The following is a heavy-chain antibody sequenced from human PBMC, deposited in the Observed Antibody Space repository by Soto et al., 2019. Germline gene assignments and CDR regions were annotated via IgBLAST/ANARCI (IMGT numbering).Heavy chain of an antibody. V-gene: IGHV3-30*03. D-gene: IGHD6-19*01. CDR3: ATFSRLQWLVRGMDV. J-gene: IGHJ6*02. Sequence: GGSLRLSCAASGFTFSSYGMHWVRQAPGKGLEWVAVISYDGSNKYYADSVKGRFTISRDNSKNTLYLQMNSLRAEDTAVYYCATFSRLQWLVRGMDVWGQGTTVTVSS. CDR1: GFTFSSYG. CDR2: ISYDGSNK.